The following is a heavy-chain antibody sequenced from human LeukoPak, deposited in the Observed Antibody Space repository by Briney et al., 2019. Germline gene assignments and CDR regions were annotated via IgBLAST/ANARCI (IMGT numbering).Heavy chain of an antibody. D-gene: IGHD6-13*01. CDR2: IIPIFGTA. CDR1: GYTFTGYY. J-gene: IGHJ3*02. Sequence: ASVKVSCKASGYTFTGYYMHWVRQAPGQGLEWMGGIIPIFGTANYAQTFQGRVTITADKSTSTAYMELSSLRSEDTAVYYCARHSSWHDAFDIWGQGTMVTVSS. V-gene: IGHV1-69*06. CDR3: ARHSSWHDAFDI.